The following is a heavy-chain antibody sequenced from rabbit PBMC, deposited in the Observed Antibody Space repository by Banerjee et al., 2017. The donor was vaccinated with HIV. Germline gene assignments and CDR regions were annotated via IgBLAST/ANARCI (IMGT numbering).Heavy chain of an antibody. V-gene: IGHV1S45*01. Sequence: QEQLEESGGDLVKPEGSLTLTCTASGFSFSNGYVMCWVRQAPGKGLEWIACINTISGDTVYATWAKGRFTISKASWTTVTLQMTSLTAADTATYFCARDDKYNGYSDWNFNLWGQGTLVTVS. D-gene: IGHD2-1*01. J-gene: IGHJ4*01. CDR2: INTISGDT. CDR3: ARDDKYNGYSDWNFNL. CDR1: GFSFSNGYV.